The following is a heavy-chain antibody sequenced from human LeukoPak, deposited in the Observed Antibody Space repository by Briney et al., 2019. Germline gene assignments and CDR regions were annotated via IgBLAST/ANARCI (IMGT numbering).Heavy chain of an antibody. D-gene: IGHD4-23*01. J-gene: IGHJ4*02. V-gene: IGHV3-7*01. CDR3: ARDYGGSSPFDY. Sequence: GGSLRLSCAASGFTFNGYWMSWVRQAPGKGLEWVANIKQDGSEKYYVDSVRGRVTISRDNAENSLYLQMNSLRAEDTAVYYCARDYGGSSPFDYWGQGALVTVSS. CDR1: GFTFNGYW. CDR2: IKQDGSEK.